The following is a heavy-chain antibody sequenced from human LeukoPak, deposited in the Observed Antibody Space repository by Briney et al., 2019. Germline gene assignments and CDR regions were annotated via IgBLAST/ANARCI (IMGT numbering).Heavy chain of an antibody. D-gene: IGHD4/OR15-4a*01. V-gene: IGHV1-18*01. CDR1: GYPFINYG. CDR2: ISAYNGNT. Sequence: ASVKVSCKASGYPFINYGFHWVRQAPGQGLEWMGWISAYNGNTNYAEKFQDRVTLTTDTSTSTAYMEVRSLRRDDTAVYYCARGGGFLRVLTWFDPWGQGSLVTVAS. CDR3: ARGGGFLRVLTWFDP. J-gene: IGHJ5*02.